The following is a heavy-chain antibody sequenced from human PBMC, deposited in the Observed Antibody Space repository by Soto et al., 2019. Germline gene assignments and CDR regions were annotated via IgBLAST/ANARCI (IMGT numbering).Heavy chain of an antibody. D-gene: IGHD3-16*01. CDR1: GYTFTGFY. V-gene: IGHV1-2*02. Sequence: ASVKVSCKASGYTFTGFYMHWVRQAPGQGLEWMGWINPNSGGTNYAQKFQGRVTMTRDTSINTAYLELSSLKSDDTAVCYCASHRRGSALDYWGQGTQVTVSS. CDR2: INPNSGGT. J-gene: IGHJ4*02. CDR3: ASHRRGSALDY.